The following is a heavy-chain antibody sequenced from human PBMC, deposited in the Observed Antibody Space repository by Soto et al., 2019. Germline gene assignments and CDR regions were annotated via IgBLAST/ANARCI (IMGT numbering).Heavy chain of an antibody. V-gene: IGHV3-11*01. Sequence: GGSLRLSCAASGFTFSSYALSWIRQAPGKGLEWVSYISSSGSTIYYADSVKGRFTISRDNAKNSLYLQMNSLRAEDTAVYYCARALGGDIVVVVAATHPPYYGMDVWGQGTTVTVSS. J-gene: IGHJ6*02. D-gene: IGHD2-15*01. CDR1: GFTFSSYA. CDR2: ISSSGSTI. CDR3: ARALGGDIVVVVAATHPPYYGMDV.